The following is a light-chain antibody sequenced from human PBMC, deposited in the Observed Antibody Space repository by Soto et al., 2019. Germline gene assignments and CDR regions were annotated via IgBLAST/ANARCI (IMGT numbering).Light chain of an antibody. CDR3: QQDNNWPPLT. CDR1: QSVSSN. V-gene: IGKV3-15*01. Sequence: EIVMTQSPATLSVSPGERATLSCRASQSVSSNLAWYQQKPGQAPRLLIYGASTRATGIPARFSGSGSGTEFTLTISSLQAEDFGVYYCQQDNNWPPLTFGQGNKVEIK. CDR2: GAS. J-gene: IGKJ1*01.